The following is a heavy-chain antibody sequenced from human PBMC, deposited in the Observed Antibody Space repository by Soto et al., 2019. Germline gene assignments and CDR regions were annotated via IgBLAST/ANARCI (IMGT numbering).Heavy chain of an antibody. D-gene: IGHD3-22*01. CDR1: GGSISSGGYY. CDR3: ARDRSYYDAIISTWFAP. V-gene: IGHV4-31*03. Sequence: PSETLSLTCTVSGGSISSGGYYGSWIRQHPGKGLEWIAYIYYSGSTYYNPSLKSRVTISVDTSKNQFSLKLSSVTAADTAVYYCARDRSYYDAIISTWFAPWGQGTLVTVSS. CDR2: IYYSGST. J-gene: IGHJ5*02.